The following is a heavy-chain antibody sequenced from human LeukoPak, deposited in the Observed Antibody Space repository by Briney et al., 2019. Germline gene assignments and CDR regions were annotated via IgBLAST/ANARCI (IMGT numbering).Heavy chain of an antibody. D-gene: IGHD3-16*01. CDR1: GGSISSGGYY. J-gene: IGHJ5*02. Sequence: SETLSLTCTVSGGSISSGGYYWSWIRQHPGKGLEWIGYIYYSGSTYYNPSLKSRVTISVDTSKNQFSLKLSPVTATDTAVYYCARDSEGGWFDPWGQGTLVTVSS. CDR2: IYYSGST. V-gene: IGHV4-31*03. CDR3: ARDSEGGWFDP.